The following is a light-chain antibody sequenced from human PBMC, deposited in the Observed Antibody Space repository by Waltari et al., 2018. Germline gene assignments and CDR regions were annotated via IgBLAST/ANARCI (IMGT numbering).Light chain of an antibody. V-gene: IGLV2-14*01. CDR3: SSYTSSSTPCV. CDR1: SSDVGGYNY. Sequence: QSALTQPASVSGSPGQSIPLSCTGTSSDVGGYNYVSWYQQHPGKAPKLMIYDVSKRPSGVSNRFSGSKSGNTASLTISGLQAEDEADYYCSSYTSSSTPCVFGTGTKVTVL. CDR2: DVS. J-gene: IGLJ1*01.